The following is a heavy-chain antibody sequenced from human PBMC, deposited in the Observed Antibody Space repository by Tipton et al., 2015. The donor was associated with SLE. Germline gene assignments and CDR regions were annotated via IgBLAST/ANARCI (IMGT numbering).Heavy chain of an antibody. D-gene: IGHD6-13*01. CDR1: GGSITSGSYY. CDR3: ARPLRIAAAWYFDL. V-gene: IGHV4-61*02. J-gene: IGHJ2*01. Sequence: TLSLTCTVSGGSITSGSYYWSWIRQPAGKGLEWIGRIYSTGSTNYNPSLKSRVTISVDTSKNQFSLKLSSVTAADTAVYYCARPLRIAAAWYFDLWGRGTLVTVSS. CDR2: IYSTGST.